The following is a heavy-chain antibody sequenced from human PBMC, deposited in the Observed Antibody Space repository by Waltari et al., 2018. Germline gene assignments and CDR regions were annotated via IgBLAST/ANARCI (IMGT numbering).Heavy chain of an antibody. D-gene: IGHD3-16*01. Sequence: EVQRLGSGGGLVQPGGSLRLSCAASGFTFSSYAMSWVRQAPGKGLEWVSVIYGGGSTYYADSVKGRFTISRDNSKNTLYLQMNSLRAEDTAVYYCAKSLRRGGFDYWGQGTLVTVSS. CDR3: AKSLRRGGFDY. V-gene: IGHV3-23*03. CDR1: GFTFSSYA. J-gene: IGHJ4*02. CDR2: IYGGGST.